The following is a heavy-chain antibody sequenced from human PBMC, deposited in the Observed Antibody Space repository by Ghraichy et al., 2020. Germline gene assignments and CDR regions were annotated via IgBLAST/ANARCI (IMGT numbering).Heavy chain of an antibody. D-gene: IGHD6-19*01. Sequence: SETLSLTCAVSGGSISSSNWWSWVRQPPGKGLELIGEIYHSGSTNYNPPLKSRVTIAVDKSKNQFSLKLSFVTAADTVVYYCAGGREQWLVLYFDYWGQGTLVTVSS. CDR1: GGSISSSNW. CDR2: IYHSGST. CDR3: AGGREQWLVLYFDY. V-gene: IGHV4-4*02. J-gene: IGHJ4*02.